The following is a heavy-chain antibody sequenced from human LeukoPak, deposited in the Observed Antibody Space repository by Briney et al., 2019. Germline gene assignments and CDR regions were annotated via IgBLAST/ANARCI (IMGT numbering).Heavy chain of an antibody. CDR1: GFTFSSYA. J-gene: IGHJ4*02. D-gene: IGHD2-15*01. CDR3: ARVLCSGGWCYFDY. CDR2: ARNRANSHTT. Sequence: GGSLRLSCSASGFTFSSYAMHWVRQAPGKGLEWVGRARNRANSHTTEYAASVKGRFTISRDDSKNSLYLQMNSLKTEDTAVYYRARVLCSGGWCYFDYWGQGTLVTVSS. V-gene: IGHV3-72*01.